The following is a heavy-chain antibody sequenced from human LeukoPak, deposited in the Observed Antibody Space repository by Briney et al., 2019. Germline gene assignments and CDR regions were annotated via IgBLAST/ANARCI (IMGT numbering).Heavy chain of an antibody. CDR3: ARDQFGESTFDY. J-gene: IGHJ4*02. V-gene: IGHV4-59*02. Sequence: PSETLSLTCTVSGGSVNSYYWSWIRQPPGKGLEWIGYIYYSGSTNYNPSLESRVTISVDTSKNQFSLKLSSVTAADTAVYYCARDQFGESTFDYWGQGTLVTVSS. CDR2: IYYSGST. CDR1: GGSVNSYY. D-gene: IGHD3-10*01.